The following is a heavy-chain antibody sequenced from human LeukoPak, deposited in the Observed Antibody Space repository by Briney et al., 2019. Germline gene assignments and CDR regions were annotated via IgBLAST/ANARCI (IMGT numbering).Heavy chain of an antibody. V-gene: IGHV3-23*01. CDR3: AKDRGDVITMVRGVTAHLHYFDY. CDR1: GFTFSSYA. CDR2: ISGSGGST. D-gene: IGHD3-10*01. Sequence: SGGSLRLSCAASGFTFSSYAMSWVRQAPGKGLEWVSAISGSGGSTYYADSVKGRFTISRDNSKNTLYLQMNSLRAEDTAVYYCAKDRGDVITMVRGVTAHLHYFDYWGQGTLVTVSS. J-gene: IGHJ4*02.